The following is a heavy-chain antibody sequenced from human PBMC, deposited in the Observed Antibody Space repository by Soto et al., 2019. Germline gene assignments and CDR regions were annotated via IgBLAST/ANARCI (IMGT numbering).Heavy chain of an antibody. V-gene: IGHV1-8*01. CDR2: MNPNSGNT. CDR1: GYTFTSYD. J-gene: IGHJ4*02. D-gene: IGHD3-22*01. Sequence: SVKVSCKASGYTFTSYDINWVRQATGQGLEWMGWMNPNSGNTGYAQKFQGRVTMTRNTSISTAYMELSSLRSEDTAVYYCARDRFWYDSSGYYSFDYWGQGTLVTVSS. CDR3: ARDRFWYDSSGYYSFDY.